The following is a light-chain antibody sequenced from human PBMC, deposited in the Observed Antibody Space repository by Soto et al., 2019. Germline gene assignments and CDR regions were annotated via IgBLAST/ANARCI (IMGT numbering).Light chain of an antibody. CDR2: AAS. V-gene: IGKV1-9*01. J-gene: IGKJ4*01. Sequence: IQLTQSPSSLSASVGDRVTITCRASQDIAIYLAWYQQKPGEAPKLLIYAASTLYGVVPSRFSGSGSGTDFALTITILQAEDFATYYCQQLRMYPSTFGGGTKVEIK. CDR3: QQLRMYPST. CDR1: QDIAIY.